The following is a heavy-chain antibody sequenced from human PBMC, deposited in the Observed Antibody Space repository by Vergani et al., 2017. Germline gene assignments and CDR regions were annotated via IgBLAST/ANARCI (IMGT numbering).Heavy chain of an antibody. V-gene: IGHV3-48*04. CDR2: ISSSGSTI. CDR1: GFTFNHYA. D-gene: IGHD3-22*01. Sequence: EVQLLESGGDLVQPGGSLRLSCAASGFTFNHYAMNWVRQAPGKGLEWVSYISSSGSTIYYADSVKGRFTISRDNAKNSLYLQMNSLRAEDTAVYYCARKHISNYYDSSGYYYMGYYYGMDVWGQGP. CDR3: ARKHISNYYDSSGYYYMGYYYGMDV. J-gene: IGHJ6*02.